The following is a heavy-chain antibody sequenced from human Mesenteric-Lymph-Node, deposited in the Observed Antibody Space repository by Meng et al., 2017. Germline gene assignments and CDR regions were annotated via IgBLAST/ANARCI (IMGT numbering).Heavy chain of an antibody. J-gene: IGHJ4*02. CDR3: ARGPTVKYFDY. V-gene: IGHV4-39*07. CDR1: DGSISSSSYY. Sequence: GSLRLSCSVSDGSISSSSYYWDWIRQPPGKGLEWIGSIYHSGSTYYNPSLKSRVTISVDTSKNQFSLKLSSVTAADTAVYFCARGPTVKYFDYWGQGTQVTVSS. CDR2: IYHSGST. D-gene: IGHD2/OR15-2a*01.